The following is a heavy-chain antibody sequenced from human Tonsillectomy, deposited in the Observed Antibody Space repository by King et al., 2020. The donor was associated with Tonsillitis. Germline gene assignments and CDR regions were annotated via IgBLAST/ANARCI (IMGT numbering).Heavy chain of an antibody. Sequence: LQLQESGPGLVKPSETLSLTCTVSGGSISSSSYYWGWIRQPPGKGLEWIGSIYYSGTAYHNPSLRSRLTISLDTSKNQFSLRLSSVTAADTAVYYCARQGHIYYYGSGSYDYWGPGTLVTVSS. D-gene: IGHD3-10*01. J-gene: IGHJ4*02. V-gene: IGHV4-39*01. CDR1: GGSISSSSYY. CDR3: ARQGHIYYYGSGSYDY. CDR2: IYYSGTA.